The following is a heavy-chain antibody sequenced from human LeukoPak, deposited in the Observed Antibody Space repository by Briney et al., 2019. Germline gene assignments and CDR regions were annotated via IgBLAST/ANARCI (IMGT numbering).Heavy chain of an antibody. D-gene: IGHD2-2*01. J-gene: IGHJ4*02. CDR1: GFTVSSNY. CDR2: IYSGGST. CDR3: ARGDCSTTSCSYYFDY. V-gene: IGHV3-53*01. Sequence: PGGSLRLSCAASGFTVSSNYMSWVRQAPGKGLEWVSVIYSGGSTYYADSVKGRFTISRDNSKNTLYLQMNSLRAEDTAVYYCARGDCSTTSCSYYFDYWGQGTLVTVSS.